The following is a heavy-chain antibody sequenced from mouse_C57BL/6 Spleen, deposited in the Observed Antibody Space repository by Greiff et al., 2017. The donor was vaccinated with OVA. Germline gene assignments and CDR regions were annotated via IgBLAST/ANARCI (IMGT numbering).Heavy chain of an antibody. V-gene: IGHV1-82*01. J-gene: IGHJ2*01. D-gene: IGHD2-3*01. CDR2: IYPGDGDT. Sequence: VQLQQSGPELVKPGASVKISCKASGYAFSSSWMNWVKQRPGKGLEWIGRIYPGDGDTNYNGKFKGKATLTADKSSSTAYMQLSSLTSEDSAVYFCARGVYDGYFDYWGQGTTLTVSS. CDR1: GYAFSSSW. CDR3: ARGVYDGYFDY.